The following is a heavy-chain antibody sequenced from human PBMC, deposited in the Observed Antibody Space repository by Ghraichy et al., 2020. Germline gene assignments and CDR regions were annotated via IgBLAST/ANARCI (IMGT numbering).Heavy chain of an antibody. CDR3: ARRDNRGIWFDP. Sequence: SETLSLTCTVSGGSISSSSYYWGWIRQPPGKGLEWIGSIYYSGSTYYNPSLKSRVTISVDTSKNQFSLKLSSVTAADTAVYYCARRDNRGIWFDPWGQGTLVSVSS. V-gene: IGHV4-39*01. J-gene: IGHJ5*02. CDR1: GGSISSSSYY. D-gene: IGHD2/OR15-2a*01. CDR2: IYYSGST.